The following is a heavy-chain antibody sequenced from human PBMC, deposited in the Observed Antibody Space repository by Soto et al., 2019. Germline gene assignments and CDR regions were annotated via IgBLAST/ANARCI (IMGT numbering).Heavy chain of an antibody. CDR1: GYTFTSYG. V-gene: IGHV1-18*01. CDR3: ARALCEGCSTLYYYGLDG. J-gene: IGHJ6*02. D-gene: IGHD2-15*01. Sequence: ASVKGSSKASGYTFTSYGICWVGQAPGQRLEWMGWISAYNGNTNYAQKLQGRVTMTTDTSTNTAYMELRSLRPDDTAVYYCARALCEGCSTLYYYGLDGRGPGT. CDR2: ISAYNGNT.